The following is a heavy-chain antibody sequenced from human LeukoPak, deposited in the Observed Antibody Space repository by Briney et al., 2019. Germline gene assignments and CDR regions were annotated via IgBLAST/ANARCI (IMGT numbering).Heavy chain of an antibody. J-gene: IGHJ4*02. CDR1: GFTFSSYG. CDR3: ANRPKDGVDY. CDR2: IRYDGSNK. V-gene: IGHV3-30*02. D-gene: IGHD6-6*01. Sequence: GGSLRLSCAASGFTFSSYGMHWVRQAPGKGLEWVAFIRYDGSNKYYADSMKGRFTISRDNSKNTLYLQMNSLRAEDTAVYYCANRPKDGVDYWGQGTLVTVSS.